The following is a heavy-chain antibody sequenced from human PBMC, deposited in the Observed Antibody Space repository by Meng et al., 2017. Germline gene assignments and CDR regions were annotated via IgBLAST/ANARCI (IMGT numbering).Heavy chain of an antibody. Sequence: QLTRSQPGVVVHQQTPSLNCSIHADGSTCNTASRHWVRQSPSRGLEWLGWTYYRSNWYNKYTMSVSRRITINPDTSKNQFSLQWNSVTPEATAVYYCAGACCSGGSCEFDYWGQGTLVTVSS. CDR2: TYYRSNWYN. CDR1: ADGSTCNTAS. V-gene: IGHV6-1*02. CDR3: AGACCSGGSCEFDY. J-gene: IGHJ4*02. D-gene: IGHD2-15*01.